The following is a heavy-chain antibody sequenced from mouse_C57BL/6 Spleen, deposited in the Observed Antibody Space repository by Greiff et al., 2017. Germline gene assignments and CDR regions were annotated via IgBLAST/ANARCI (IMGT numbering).Heavy chain of an antibody. CDR1: GFTFSSYT. V-gene: IGHV5-9*01. CDR2: ISGGGGNT. D-gene: IGHD2-4*01. Sequence: EVKVVESGGGLVKPGGSLKLSCAASGFTFSSYTMSWVRQTPEKRLEWVATISGGGGNTYYPDSVKGRFTISRDNAKNTLYLQMSSLRSEDTALYYCARHYDYDSCDYWGQGTTLTVSS. J-gene: IGHJ2*01. CDR3: ARHYDYDSCDY.